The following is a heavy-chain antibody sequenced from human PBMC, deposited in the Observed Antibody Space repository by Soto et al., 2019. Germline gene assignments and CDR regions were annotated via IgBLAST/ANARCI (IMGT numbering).Heavy chain of an antibody. J-gene: IGHJ4*02. CDR2: IYWNDDK. D-gene: IGHD2-21*02. Sequence: SGPTLVNPTQTLTLTCSFSGFSLDTSGVGVGWIRQPPGKALEWLALIYWNDDKRYNPSLKSRLTITKDTSKNQVVLTVTNMDPVDTAKYYCAHSEDSDSPHYWGQGTLVTVSS. CDR3: AHSEDSDSPHY. CDR1: GFSLDTSGVG. V-gene: IGHV2-5*01.